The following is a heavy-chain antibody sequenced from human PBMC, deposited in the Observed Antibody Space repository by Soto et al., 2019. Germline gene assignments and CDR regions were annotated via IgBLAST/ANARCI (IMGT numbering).Heavy chain of an antibody. CDR2: VYYTGGT. V-gene: IGHV4-59*08. CDR3: ARTVLGPDLLADSFVDYYYYMDV. J-gene: IGHJ6*03. CDR1: GGSISTFY. D-gene: IGHD3-9*01. Sequence: QVQLQESGPGLVRPSETLSLTCTVSGGSISTFYWSWIRQPPGKGLEWIGYVYYTGGTSYNPSLKRRVTFSADSSRGQFSLRLNSVTAADTAVYYCARTVLGPDLLADSFVDYYYYMDVWGQGTTVTVSS.